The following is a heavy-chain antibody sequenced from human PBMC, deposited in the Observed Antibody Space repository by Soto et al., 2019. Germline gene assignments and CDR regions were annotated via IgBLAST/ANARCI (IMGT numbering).Heavy chain of an antibody. CDR3: ARDLTGTIEIAFDY. CDR1: GYTFSGYY. D-gene: IGHD1-7*01. CDR2: INPNSGGT. J-gene: IGHJ4*02. V-gene: IGHV1-2*04. Sequence: QVQLVQSGAEVKKPGASVKVSCKASGYTFSGYYMHWVRQAPGQGLKWMGWINPNSGGTNYAQKFQGWVTMTRDTSISTAYMELSRLRSDDTAVYYCARDLTGTIEIAFDYWGQGTLVTVSS.